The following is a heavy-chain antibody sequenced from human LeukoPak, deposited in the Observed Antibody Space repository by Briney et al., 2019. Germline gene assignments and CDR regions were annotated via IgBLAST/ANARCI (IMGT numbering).Heavy chain of an antibody. CDR3: ARGGSHWLDY. Sequence: SETLSLTCTVSGGSISSYYWSWIRQPPGKGLEWIGDIYYRGSTNYNPSLKSLVTISVDTSKNQFSLTLSSVTAADAAVYYCARGGSHWLDYWGQGTLVTGSS. V-gene: IGHV4-59*01. CDR1: GGSISSYY. CDR2: IYYRGST. D-gene: IGHD1-1*01. J-gene: IGHJ4*02.